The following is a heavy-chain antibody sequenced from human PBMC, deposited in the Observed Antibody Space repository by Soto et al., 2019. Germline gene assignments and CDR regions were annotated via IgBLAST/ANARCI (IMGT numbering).Heavy chain of an antibody. V-gene: IGHV1-69*13. CDR2: IILIFGTA. Sequence: ASVKVSCKASGGTFSSYAISWVRQAPGQGLEWMGGIILIFGTANYAQKFQGRVTITADESTSTAYMELSSLRSEDTAVYYCARVVAFGYDFWSGYYPPQPADYWGQGTLVTVSS. D-gene: IGHD3-3*01. CDR1: GGTFSSYA. CDR3: ARVVAFGYDFWSGYYPPQPADY. J-gene: IGHJ4*02.